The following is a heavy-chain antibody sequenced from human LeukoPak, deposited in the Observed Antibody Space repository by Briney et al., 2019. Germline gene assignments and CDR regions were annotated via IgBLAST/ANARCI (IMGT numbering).Heavy chain of an antibody. J-gene: IGHJ5*02. CDR2: IGTSGSTI. V-gene: IGHV3-48*01. CDR3: ARGPPLFDP. Sequence: GGSLRLSCAASGFTFSSYSMNWVRQAPGKGLEWVSYIGTSGSTIYYADSVKDRFTISRDNAKNSLSLQMNSLRAEDTAVYYCARGPPLFDPWGQGTLVTVSS. CDR1: GFTFSSYS.